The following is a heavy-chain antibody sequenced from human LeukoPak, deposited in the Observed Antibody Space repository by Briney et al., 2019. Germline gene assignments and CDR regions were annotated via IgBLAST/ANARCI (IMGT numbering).Heavy chain of an antibody. CDR3: ARDTSGWYGAFEF. CDR1: GFTVTSHV. J-gene: IGHJ4*02. V-gene: IGHV3-23*01. CDR2: IVGNTAGTT. D-gene: IGHD6-19*01. Sequence: GGSLRLSCAASGFTVTSHVMTWVRQAPGKGPEWVSVIVGNTAGTTYYADSVKGRFTISRDSVKNTVDLQVSSLRAEDTAVYYCARDTSGWYGAFEFWGQGALVTVSS.